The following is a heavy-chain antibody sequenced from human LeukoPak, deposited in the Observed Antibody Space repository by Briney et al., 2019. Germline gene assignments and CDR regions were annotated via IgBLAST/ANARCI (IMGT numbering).Heavy chain of an antibody. CDR1: GFTFSSYW. CDR3: ARVATTYYYGSGSYCQHYFDY. CDR2: IKQDGSEK. D-gene: IGHD3-10*01. J-gene: IGHJ4*02. V-gene: IGHV3-7*01. Sequence: GGSLRLSCAASGFTFSSYWMSWVRQAPGKGLEWAANIKQDGSEKYYVDSVKGRFTISRDNAKNSLYLQMNSLRAEDTAVYYCARVATTYYYGSGSYCQHYFDYWGQGTLVTVSS.